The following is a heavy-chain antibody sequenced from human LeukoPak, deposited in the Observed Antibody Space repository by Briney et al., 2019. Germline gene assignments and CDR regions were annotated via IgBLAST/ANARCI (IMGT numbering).Heavy chain of an antibody. J-gene: IGHJ3*02. CDR1: GFNFRSYW. V-gene: IGHV3-7*05. D-gene: IGHD3-10*01. Sequence: GGSLRLSCVGSGFNFRSYWMSWVRQAPGKGLEWVANIKPDGSQKYFVDSVRGRFTISRDNAKNSVYLQMTSLRAEDTALYYCVRDGMGGIKAFDMWSQGTVVTVSS. CDR2: IKPDGSQK. CDR3: VRDGMGGIKAFDM.